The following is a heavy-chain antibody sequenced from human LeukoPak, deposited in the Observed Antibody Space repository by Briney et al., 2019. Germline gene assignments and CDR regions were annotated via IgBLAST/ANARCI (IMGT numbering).Heavy chain of an antibody. V-gene: IGHV1-24*01. CDR1: GYTLTELS. D-gene: IGHD6-19*01. CDR3: TTDIYSDWYRFDF. Sequence: GASVKVSCKVSGYTLTELSMHWVRQAPGKGLEWMGGFDPEYGETVYAQKFQSRVTMTEDTSTDTAYMELSSLRSEDTAVYYCTTDIYSDWYRFDFWGQGTLLTVSS. J-gene: IGHJ4*02. CDR2: FDPEYGET.